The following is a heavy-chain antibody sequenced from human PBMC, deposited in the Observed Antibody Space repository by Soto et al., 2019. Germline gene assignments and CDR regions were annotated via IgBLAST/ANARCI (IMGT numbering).Heavy chain of an antibody. CDR3: ARHVYGDYYFYS. V-gene: IGHV5-51*01. D-gene: IGHD4-17*01. CDR2: IYPGDSDT. Sequence: PGESLKISCQASGYTFTSQWIGWVRQMPGKGLEWMGIIYPGDSDTRYSPSFQGQVTISADKSISTAYLQWSSLTASDTAMYYCARHVYGDYYFYSWGQGTPVTVAS. CDR1: GYTFTSQW. J-gene: IGHJ4*02.